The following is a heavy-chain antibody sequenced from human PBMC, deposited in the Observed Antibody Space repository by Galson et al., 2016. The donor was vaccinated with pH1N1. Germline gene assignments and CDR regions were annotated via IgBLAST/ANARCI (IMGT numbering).Heavy chain of an antibody. D-gene: IGHD4-11*01. CDR3: ARYGGLKGSNLSPGESDV. V-gene: IGHV4-39*07. CDR2: IYYSGTT. J-gene: IGHJ6*02. CDR1: GGSITRSKYW. Sequence: ETLSLTCSVSGGSITRSKYWWGWIRRPPGKGLEWIGSIYYSGTTYYNPSLESRVPMSLETSKNFFSMRLNSVTAADTAVYYCARYGGLKGSNLSPGESDVGGQGTTVTV.